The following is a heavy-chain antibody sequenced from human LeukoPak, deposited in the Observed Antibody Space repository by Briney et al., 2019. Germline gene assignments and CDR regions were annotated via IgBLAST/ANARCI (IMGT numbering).Heavy chain of an antibody. V-gene: IGHV3-7*01. CDR2: IWEGGRET. CDR3: ARGRDIVATAPDYNYGMDV. CDR1: GFTFSGYW. D-gene: IGHD5-12*01. Sequence: GGSLRLSCTASGFTFSGYWMNWVRQAPGKGLEWVANIWEGGRETHYVDCVKGRFTISGDSAKTSLDMQMNSLRAEDAAVYYCARGRDIVATAPDYNYGMDVWGQGTTVTVSS. J-gene: IGHJ6*02.